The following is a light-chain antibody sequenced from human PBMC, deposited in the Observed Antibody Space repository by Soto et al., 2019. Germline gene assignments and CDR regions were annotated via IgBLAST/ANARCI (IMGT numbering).Light chain of an antibody. Sequence: DIQMTQSPSSLSASVGDRITITCRASQSISRYLNWYQHKPGKAPKLLINAASSLERGVPSRFSGGGSGTDLTLNISSLQPDDFANYYCQQNYRATPWTFGQGTKVDIK. CDR1: QSISRY. CDR3: QQNYRATPWT. CDR2: AAS. J-gene: IGKJ1*01. V-gene: IGKV1-39*01.